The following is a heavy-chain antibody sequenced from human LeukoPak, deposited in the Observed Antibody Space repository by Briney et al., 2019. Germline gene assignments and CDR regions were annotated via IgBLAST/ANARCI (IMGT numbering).Heavy chain of an antibody. V-gene: IGHV3-48*03. D-gene: IGHD2-15*01. J-gene: IGHJ4*02. CDR1: GFTFSSYE. Sequence: GGSLRLSCAASGFTFSSYEMNWVRQAPGKGLEWVSYISSSGSTIYYADSVKGRFTISRDNAKNSLYLQMNSLRAEDTAVYYCADLVGRPFDYWGQGTLVTVSS. CDR3: ADLVGRPFDY. CDR2: ISSSGSTI.